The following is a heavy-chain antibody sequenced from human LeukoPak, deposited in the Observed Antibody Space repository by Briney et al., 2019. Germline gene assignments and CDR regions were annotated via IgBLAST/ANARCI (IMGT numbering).Heavy chain of an antibody. Sequence: SETLSLTCTVSGGSLSPYYWSWIRQSPGRGLEWIGYVYYSGSTTYNPALKSRVTISVDTPKNQFALKLTSVTAADTAVYYCARLGTRKFPSDYWGQGTRVTVSS. CDR1: GGSLSPYY. J-gene: IGHJ4*02. CDR2: VYYSGST. V-gene: IGHV4-59*01. D-gene: IGHD1-7*01. CDR3: ARLGTRKFPSDY.